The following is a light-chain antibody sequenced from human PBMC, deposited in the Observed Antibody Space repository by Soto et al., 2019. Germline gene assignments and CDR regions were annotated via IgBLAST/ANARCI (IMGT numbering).Light chain of an antibody. CDR3: QQYYTYPST. J-gene: IGKJ1*01. V-gene: IGKV1-5*03. Sequence: DIQMPQSPSTLSASVGDRVTITCRASQSISSWLAWYQQRPGKAPKLLIYKASDLESGVPSRFSGSGSGTELTLTISSLHPDDCATYYCQQYYTYPSTFGPGTKVEIK. CDR2: KAS. CDR1: QSISSW.